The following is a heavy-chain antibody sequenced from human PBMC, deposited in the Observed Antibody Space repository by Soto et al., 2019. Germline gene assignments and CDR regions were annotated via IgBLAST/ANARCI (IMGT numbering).Heavy chain of an antibody. CDR1: GFTFSDAW. J-gene: IGHJ1*01. D-gene: IGHD3-10*01. Sequence: EVQLEESGGDLVKPGGSLTLSCVASGFTFSDAWMSWVRQAPGKGLEWVGRIKSKTDGGTIDYAAPVEGRFTISSHDSRNRLYLEINSLKTEASAVYYCAVHSTTWFRDCVQDWGQGTLVTVSS. CDR2: IKSKTDGGTI. CDR3: AVHSTTWFRDCVQD. V-gene: IGHV3-15*01.